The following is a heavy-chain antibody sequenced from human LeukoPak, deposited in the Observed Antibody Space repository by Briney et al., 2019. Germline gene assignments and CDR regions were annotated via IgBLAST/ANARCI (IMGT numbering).Heavy chain of an antibody. D-gene: IGHD2-2*01. V-gene: IGHV3-74*01. CDR1: GFTFSSYW. J-gene: IGHJ4*02. CDR3: ARDRDAVVPPAMPFDY. CDR2: INSAGSST. Sequence: GGSLRLSCAASGFTFSSYWMHWVRQAPGKGLVWVSRINSAGSSTSYADSVKGRFTISRDNAKNTLYLQMNSLRAEDTAVYYCARDRDAVVPPAMPFDYWGQGILVTVSS.